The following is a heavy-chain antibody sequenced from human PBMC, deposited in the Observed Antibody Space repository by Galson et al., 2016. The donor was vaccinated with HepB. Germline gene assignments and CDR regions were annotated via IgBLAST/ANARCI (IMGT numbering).Heavy chain of an antibody. D-gene: IGHD2-8*02. Sequence: SLKVSCKASGGTFSNYAISWLRQAPGQGPEWMGGILPMFATANYAPMFEGRVTFPADATTSKAYMELSSLRSDDTAVYYWARDRYCTARNCHADFDYWGQGTLVTVSS. J-gene: IGHJ4*02. CDR3: ARDRYCTARNCHADFDY. CDR2: ILPMFATA. CDR1: GGTFSNYA. V-gene: IGHV1-69*13.